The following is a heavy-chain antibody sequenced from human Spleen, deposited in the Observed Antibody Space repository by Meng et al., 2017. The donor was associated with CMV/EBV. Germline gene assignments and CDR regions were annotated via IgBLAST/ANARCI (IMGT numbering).Heavy chain of an antibody. CDR1: GGSFSEYF. J-gene: IGHJ4*02. CDR2: INDSGGT. D-gene: IGHD4-23*01. V-gene: IGHV4-34*01. Sequence: LRCAVNGGSFSEYFWIWSRQPPGKGLEWIGEINDSGGTRYNPSLESRLTISVDTSKNRFSLKLTSVTAADTAVYYCTRHRDYGGNIDSWGQGTLVTVSS. CDR3: TRHRDYGGNIDS.